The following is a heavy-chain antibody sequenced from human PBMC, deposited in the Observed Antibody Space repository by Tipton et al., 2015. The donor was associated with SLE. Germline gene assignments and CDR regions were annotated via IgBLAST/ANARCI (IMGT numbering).Heavy chain of an antibody. J-gene: IGHJ4*02. Sequence: TLSLTCTVSGGSISSGSYYWSWIRQPAGKGLEWIGRIYTSGSTNYNPSLKSRVTISVDTSQNQFSLKLSSVTAADTAVYYCVSETPRDGYKFFHWGQGTLVTVSS. CDR3: VSETPRDGYKFFH. V-gene: IGHV4-61*02. CDR2: IYTSGST. D-gene: IGHD5-24*01. CDR1: GGSISSGSYY.